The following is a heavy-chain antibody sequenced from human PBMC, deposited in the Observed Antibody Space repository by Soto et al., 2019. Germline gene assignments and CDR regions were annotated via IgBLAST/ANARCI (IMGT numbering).Heavy chain of an antibody. V-gene: IGHV1-3*04. CDR2: INIGNGNT. D-gene: IGHD3-22*01. J-gene: IGHJ3*02. CDR1: EYTFNNYA. CDR3: AADPRYYYDSSGYYHTPYAFDI. Sequence: ASVKVSCKASEYTFNNYAIHWVRQAPGQRLEWMGWINIGNGNTDYAQRFQGRVTITRDMSTSTAYMELSSLRSEDTAVYYCAADPRYYYDSSGYYHTPYAFDIWGQGTMVTVSS.